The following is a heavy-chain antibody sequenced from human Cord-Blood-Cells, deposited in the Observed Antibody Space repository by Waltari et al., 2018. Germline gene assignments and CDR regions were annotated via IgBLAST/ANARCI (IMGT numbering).Heavy chain of an antibody. V-gene: IGHV1-24*01. CDR1: GYTLTALS. D-gene: IGHD6-13*01. J-gene: IGHJ1*01. Sequence: QVQLVQSGAEVKTPGASVKVSCKVSGYTLTALSLHWVRQAPGKGLVWRGGFDPEDGETIYAQKFQGRVTMTEDTSTDTAYMELSSLRSEDTAVYYCATVPRQLVLEYFQHWGQGTLVTVSS. CDR2: FDPEDGET. CDR3: ATVPRQLVLEYFQH.